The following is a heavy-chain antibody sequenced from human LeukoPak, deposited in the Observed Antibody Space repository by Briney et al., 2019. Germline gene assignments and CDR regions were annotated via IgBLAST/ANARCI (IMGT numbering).Heavy chain of an antibody. D-gene: IGHD2-21*02. J-gene: IGHJ3*01. V-gene: IGHV4-4*07. Sequence: PSETLSLTCTVSGGSIRSYYWSWIRQPARKGLEWIGRIYTSGSTDYNPSLKSRVTMSVDTSKNQFSLKLTSVNAADTALYYCTRDNGGDWYDFDLWGQGTVVTVSS. CDR1: GGSIRSYY. CDR2: IYTSGST. CDR3: TRDNGGDWYDFDL.